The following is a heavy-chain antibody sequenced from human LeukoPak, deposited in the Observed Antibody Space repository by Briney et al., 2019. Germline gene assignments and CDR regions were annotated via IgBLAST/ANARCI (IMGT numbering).Heavy chain of an antibody. D-gene: IGHD3-16*01. CDR2: ISGSDGTT. Sequence: GGSLRLSCAASGFTFSSYSMSWVRQAPGKGLEWVSTISGSDGTTYYADSVKGRFTISRDNSKNTLYVQMNSLRAEDTAVYYCARGGGNAFDLWGQGTMATVSS. V-gene: IGHV3-23*01. CDR1: GFTFSSYS. J-gene: IGHJ3*01. CDR3: ARGGGNAFDL.